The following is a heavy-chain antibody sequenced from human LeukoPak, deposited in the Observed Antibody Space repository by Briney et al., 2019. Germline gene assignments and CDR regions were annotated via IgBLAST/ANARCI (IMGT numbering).Heavy chain of an antibody. CDR2: ISWNSGSI. J-gene: IGHJ4*02. CDR1: GFTFDDYA. CDR3: AKDPWYYYDSSGYYHFDY. V-gene: IGHV3-9*03. Sequence: GGSLRLSCAASGFTFDDYAMHWVRQAPGKGLEWVSGISWNSGSIGYADSVKGRFTISRDNAKNSLYLQMNSLRAEDMALYYCAKDPWYYYDSSGYYHFDYWGQGTLVTVSS. D-gene: IGHD3-22*01.